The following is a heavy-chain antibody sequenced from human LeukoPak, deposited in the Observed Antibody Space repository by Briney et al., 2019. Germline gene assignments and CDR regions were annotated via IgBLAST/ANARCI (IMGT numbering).Heavy chain of an antibody. V-gene: IGHV3-53*01. D-gene: IGHD3-22*01. CDR1: GFTVSSNY. CDR2: IYSGGST. CDR3: ARGGDDSSGYYFDY. J-gene: IGHJ4*02. Sequence: GGSLRLSCAASGFTVSSNYMSWVRQAPGKGLEWVSVIYSGGSTCYADSVKGRFTISRDNSKNTLYLQMNSLRAEDTAVYYCARGGDDSSGYYFDYWGQGTLVTVSS.